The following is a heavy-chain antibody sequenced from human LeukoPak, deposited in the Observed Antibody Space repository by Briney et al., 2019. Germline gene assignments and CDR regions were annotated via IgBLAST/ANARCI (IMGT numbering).Heavy chain of an antibody. D-gene: IGHD1-26*01. J-gene: IGHJ4*02. V-gene: IGHV1-18*01. Sequence: ASVKVSCKASHYTFTSYSINWVRHAPGQGLEWMGWISPSNGNTEYAEKIQGRVTMTVDTSTRTVYMELRSLQSDDTAVYYCAKDSGWELQEYFFDDWGQGTLVTVSS. CDR2: ISPSNGNT. CDR3: AKDSGWELQEYFFDD. CDR1: HYTFTSYS.